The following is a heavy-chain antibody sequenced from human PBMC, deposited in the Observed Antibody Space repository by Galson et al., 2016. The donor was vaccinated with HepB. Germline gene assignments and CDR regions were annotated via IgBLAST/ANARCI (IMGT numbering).Heavy chain of an antibody. D-gene: IGHD3-3*01. V-gene: IGHV3-23*01. J-gene: IGHJ2*01. CDR3: AKGDDFWSGYYGGL. Sequence: SLRLSCAASGFTFSNYAMSWVRQAPGKGLEWVSGVSGTGGTTYYADSVKGRFTISRDNSKNTLYLRMNSLRAEDTAVYYGAKGDDFWSGYYGGLWGRGTLVTVSS. CDR1: GFTFSNYA. CDR2: VSGTGGTT.